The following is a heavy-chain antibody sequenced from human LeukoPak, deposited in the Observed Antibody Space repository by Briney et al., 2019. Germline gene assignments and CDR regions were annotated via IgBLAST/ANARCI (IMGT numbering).Heavy chain of an antibody. CDR2: ISWDGGST. D-gene: IGHD3-10*01. V-gene: IGHV3-43*01. Sequence: GGSLRLSCAASGFTFDDYTMHWVRRAAGKGLEWVSLISWDGGSTYYADSVKGRFTISRDNSKNSLYLQMNSLRTEDTALYYCAKDRYGSGWSYGMDVWGQGTTVTVSS. J-gene: IGHJ6*02. CDR3: AKDRYGSGWSYGMDV. CDR1: GFTFDDYT.